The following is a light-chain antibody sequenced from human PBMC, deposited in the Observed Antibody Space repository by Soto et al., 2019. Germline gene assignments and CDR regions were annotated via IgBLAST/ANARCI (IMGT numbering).Light chain of an antibody. J-gene: IGKJ3*01. V-gene: IGKV3-20*01. CDR3: QHYGSPFT. CDR1: QSLVSNY. Sequence: EIVLTQSPGTLSLSPGERATLSCRASQSLVSNYLAWYQQKPGQAPRLVIYGASIRATGIPDRFSGSGSGTDFTLTISRLEPEDFAVYYCQHYGSPFTFGPGTKVDIK. CDR2: GAS.